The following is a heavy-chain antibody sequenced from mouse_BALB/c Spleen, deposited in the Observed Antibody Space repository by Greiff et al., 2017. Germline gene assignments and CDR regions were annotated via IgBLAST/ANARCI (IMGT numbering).Heavy chain of an antibody. D-gene: IGHD2-1*01. CDR2: IDPANGNT. Sequence: VQLQQSGAELVKPGASVKLSCTASGFNIKDTYMHWVKQRPEQGLEWIGRIDPANGNTKYDPKFQGKATITADTSSNTAYLQLSSLTSEDTAVYYCARRGDGNYPAWFAYWGQGTLVTVSA. CDR3: ARRGDGNYPAWFAY. CDR1: GFNIKDTY. J-gene: IGHJ3*01. V-gene: IGHV14-3*02.